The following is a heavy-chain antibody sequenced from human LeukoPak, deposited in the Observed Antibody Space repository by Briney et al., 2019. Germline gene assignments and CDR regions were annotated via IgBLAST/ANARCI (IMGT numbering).Heavy chain of an antibody. CDR2: IWYDGSNK. V-gene: IGHV3-33*08. CDR3: AREGPRGNSQFDY. J-gene: IGHJ4*02. Sequence: GGSLRLSCEASGFSLSSYGMHWVRQAPGKGLEWVALIWYDGSNKYYADSVKGRLTISRDNSKNTLYLQMNSLRAEDTAVYYCAREGPRGNSQFDYWGQGTLVTVSS. D-gene: IGHD2/OR15-2a*01. CDR1: GFSLSSYG.